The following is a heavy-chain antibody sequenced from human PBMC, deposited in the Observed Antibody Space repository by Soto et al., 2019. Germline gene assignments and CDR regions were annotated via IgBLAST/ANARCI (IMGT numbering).Heavy chain of an antibody. CDR1: GFTFSSYS. CDR3: ARDESPGYYDFWSGSEYYYYGMDV. D-gene: IGHD3-3*01. J-gene: IGHJ6*02. V-gene: IGHV3-21*01. Sequence: GGSLRLSCAASGFTFSSYSMNWVRQAPGKGLEWVSSISSSSSYIYYADSVKGRFTISRDNAKNSLYLQMNSLRAEDTAVYYCARDESPGYYDFWSGSEYYYYGMDVWGQGTTVTVSS. CDR2: ISSSSSYI.